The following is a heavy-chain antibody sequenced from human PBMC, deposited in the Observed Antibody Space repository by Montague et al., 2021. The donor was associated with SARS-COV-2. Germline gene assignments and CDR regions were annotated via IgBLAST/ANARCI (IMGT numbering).Heavy chain of an antibody. CDR3: VRAPNEYYFDY. Sequence: SETLSLTCDVYGGSFSRYFWSWIRQPPGRGPELIGHISPTGSTRYNPCLDSRVTLSLDTSKSRLSLELTSVTVADTSIYFCVRAPNEYYFDYWGQGTPVSVSS. J-gene: IGHJ4*02. CDR1: GGSFSRYF. CDR2: ISPTGST. D-gene: IGHD6-6*01. V-gene: IGHV4-34*01.